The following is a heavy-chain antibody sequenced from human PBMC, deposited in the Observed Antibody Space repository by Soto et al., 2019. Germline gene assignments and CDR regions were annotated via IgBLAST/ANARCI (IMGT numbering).Heavy chain of an antibody. Sequence: PGGSLRLSCAASGFTFSSYAMSWVRQAPGKGLEWVSTISGSGGSTYYADSVKGRFTISRDNSKNTLYLQMNSLRAEDTAVYYCAKDQGSSWYEIDYWGQGTLVTVSS. CDR1: GFTFSSYA. J-gene: IGHJ4*02. V-gene: IGHV3-23*01. D-gene: IGHD6-13*01. CDR3: AKDQGSSWYEIDY. CDR2: ISGSGGST.